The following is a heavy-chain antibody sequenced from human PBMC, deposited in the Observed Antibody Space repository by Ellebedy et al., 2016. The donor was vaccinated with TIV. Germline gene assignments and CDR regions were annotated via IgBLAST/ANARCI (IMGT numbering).Heavy chain of an antibody. CDR2: ISNDGGNK. J-gene: IGHJ6*02. CDR1: GFTFGTYG. CDR3: AKDREMATIWSGMDV. Sequence: GGSLRLXCAASGFTFGTYGMHWVRQAPGKGLESVAVISNDGGNKYYADSVKGRFTISRDNSKNTLYLQMNSLRPEDTAVYYCAKDREMATIWSGMDVWGQGTTVTVSS. V-gene: IGHV3-30*18. D-gene: IGHD5-24*01.